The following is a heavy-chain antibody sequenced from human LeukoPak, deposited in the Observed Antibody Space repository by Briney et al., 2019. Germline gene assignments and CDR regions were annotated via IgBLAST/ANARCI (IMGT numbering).Heavy chain of an antibody. Sequence: GGSLRLSCAASGFTFSSYSMNWVRQAPGKGLEWVSSISSSSSYIYYADSVKGRFTISGDNAKNSLYLQMNSLRAEDTAVYYCARDSLLRPFDYWGQGTLVTVSS. J-gene: IGHJ4*02. CDR1: GFTFSSYS. D-gene: IGHD3-22*01. V-gene: IGHV3-21*01. CDR3: ARDSLLRPFDY. CDR2: ISSSSSYI.